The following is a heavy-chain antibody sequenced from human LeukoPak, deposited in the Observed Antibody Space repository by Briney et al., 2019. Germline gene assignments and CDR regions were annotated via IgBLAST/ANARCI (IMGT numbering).Heavy chain of an antibody. D-gene: IGHD3-22*01. CDR3: ARVRITMS. Sequence: PGGSLGLSCAASGFTFSSYSMNWVRQAPGKGLEWVSYISGSSSTIYYADSVKGRFTISRDNAKNSLYLQMNSLRAEDTAVYYCARVRITMSWGQGTLVTVSS. CDR1: GFTFSSYS. CDR2: ISGSSSTI. V-gene: IGHV3-48*01. J-gene: IGHJ4*02.